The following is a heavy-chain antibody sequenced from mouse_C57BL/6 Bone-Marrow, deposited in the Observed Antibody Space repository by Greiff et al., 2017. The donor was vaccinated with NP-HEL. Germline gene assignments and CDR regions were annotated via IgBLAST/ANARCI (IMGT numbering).Heavy chain of an antibody. Sequence: VQLHQSGPELVKPGASVKIPCKASGYTFTDYNMDWVKQSHGKSLEWIGDINPNNGGTIYNQKFKGKATLTVDKSSSTAYMELRSLTSEDTAVYYCARSIGRGFAYWGQGTLVTVSA. CDR2: INPNNGGT. D-gene: IGHD6-1*01. V-gene: IGHV1-18*01. J-gene: IGHJ3*01. CDR1: GYTFTDYN. CDR3: ARSIGRGFAY.